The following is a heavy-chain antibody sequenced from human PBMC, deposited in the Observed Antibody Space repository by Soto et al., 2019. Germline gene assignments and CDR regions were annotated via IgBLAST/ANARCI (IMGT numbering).Heavy chain of an antibody. CDR1: GGSISSYY. D-gene: IGHD6-19*01. J-gene: IGHJ4*02. CDR2: IYYSGST. V-gene: IGHV4-59*01. Sequence: QVQLQESGPGRVKPSETLSLTCTVSGGSISSYYWSWIRQPPGKGLEWIGYIYYSGSTNYNPSLKSRVTISVDTSKNQFALKLSSVTAADTAVYYCARAGVAVAGTGQFDYWGQGTLVTVSS. CDR3: ARAGVAVAGTGQFDY.